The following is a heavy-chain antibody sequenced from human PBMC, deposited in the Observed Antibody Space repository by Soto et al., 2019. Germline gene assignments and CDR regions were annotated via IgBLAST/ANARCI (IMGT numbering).Heavy chain of an antibody. D-gene: IGHD2-15*01. V-gene: IGHV4-34*01. CDR1: GGSFSGYY. CDR2: INHSGSP. CDR3: ARGRGSGRSRCTP. J-gene: IGHJ5*02. Sequence: QVQLQQWGAGLLKPSETLSLTCAVYGGSFSGYYWTWIRQPPGRGLEWIGEINHSGSPSYNPSLNSRVTISVDTSKDQFSLKLSSVTAAGTAVYYCARGRGSGRSRCTPWGQGTLVTVSS.